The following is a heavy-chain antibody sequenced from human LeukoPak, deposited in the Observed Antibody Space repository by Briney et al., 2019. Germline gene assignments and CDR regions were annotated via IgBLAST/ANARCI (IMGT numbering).Heavy chain of an antibody. J-gene: IGHJ4*02. V-gene: IGHV3-30*03. CDR1: KFTFSTYG. D-gene: IGHD3-22*01. Sequence: GMSLRLSCAASKFTFSTYGMHWVHQAPGKGLEWVAVISYDGSNKYYADSVKGRFTISRDNSKNTLYLQMSSLRAEDTAVYYCARSVPYYYDNGDYYPLGYWGQGSLVTVSS. CDR2: ISYDGSNK. CDR3: ARSVPYYYDNGDYYPLGY.